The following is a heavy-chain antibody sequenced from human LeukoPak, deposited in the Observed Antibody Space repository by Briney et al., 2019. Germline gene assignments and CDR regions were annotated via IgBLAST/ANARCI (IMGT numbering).Heavy chain of an antibody. CDR2: ISPDGSDK. CDR1: GITFRTYG. Sequence: GGFLRLSCAASGITFRTYGMHWVRQAPGKGLEWVAVISPDGSDKHYADSVKGRFIISRDNSENRLDLQMNSLRAEDTGVYYCAKDRSRSWALDFWGQGTLVTVSS. D-gene: IGHD6-13*01. CDR3: AKDRSRSWALDF. V-gene: IGHV3-30*13. J-gene: IGHJ4*02.